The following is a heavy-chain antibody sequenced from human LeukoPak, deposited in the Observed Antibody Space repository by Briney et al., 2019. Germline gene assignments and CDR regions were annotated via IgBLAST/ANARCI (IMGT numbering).Heavy chain of an antibody. Sequence: GGSLRLSCAASGFTFRSYTMNWVRQAPGKGLEWVSSISSSSGYIYYADSVKGRFTISRDNAKNSLYLQMNSLRAEDTAVYYCARGYGDQTCDYWGQGTLVTVSS. CDR2: ISSSSGYI. CDR3: ARGYGDQTCDY. D-gene: IGHD4-17*01. CDR1: GFTFRSYT. V-gene: IGHV3-21*01. J-gene: IGHJ4*02.